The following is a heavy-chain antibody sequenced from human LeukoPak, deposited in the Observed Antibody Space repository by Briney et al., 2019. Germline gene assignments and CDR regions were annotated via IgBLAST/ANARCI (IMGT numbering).Heavy chain of an antibody. CDR2: IYYSGSI. Sequence: SETLSLTCTVSGGSISSYYWSWIRQPPGKGLEWIGYIYYSGSINYNPSLKSRVTISVDTSKNQFSLKLSSVTAADTAVYYCARDRVGIAGTTWLDYWGQGTLVTVSS. V-gene: IGHV4-59*01. CDR1: GGSISSYY. CDR3: ARDRVGIAGTTWLDY. D-gene: IGHD2/OR15-2a*01. J-gene: IGHJ4*02.